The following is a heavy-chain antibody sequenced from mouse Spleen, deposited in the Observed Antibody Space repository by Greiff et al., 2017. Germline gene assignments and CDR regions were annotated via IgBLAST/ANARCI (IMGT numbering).Heavy chain of an antibody. CDR1: GYTFTSYW. J-gene: IGHJ1*03. V-gene: IGHV1-72*01. D-gene: IGHD1-1*01. CDR3: ARSEGLITTVDWYFDV. CDR2: IDPNSGGT. Sequence: QVQLQQSGAELVKPGASVKLSCKASGYTFTSYWMHWVKQRPGRGLEWIGRIDPNSGGTKYNEKFKSKATLTVDKPSSTAYMQLSSLTSEDSAVYYCARSEGLITTVDWYFDVWGTGTTVTVSS.